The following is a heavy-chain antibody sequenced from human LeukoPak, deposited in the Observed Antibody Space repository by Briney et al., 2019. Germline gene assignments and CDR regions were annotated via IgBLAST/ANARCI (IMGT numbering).Heavy chain of an antibody. CDR2: IIPILGIA. CDR1: GYTFTSYG. J-gene: IGHJ4*02. CDR3: ARTYYYDSSGPPGY. D-gene: IGHD3-22*01. V-gene: IGHV1-69*04. Sequence: SVKVSCKASGYTFTSYGISWVRQAPGQGLEWMGRIIPILGIANYAQKFQGRVTITADKSTTTAYMELSSLRSEDTAVYYCARTYYYDSSGPPGYWGQGTLVTVSS.